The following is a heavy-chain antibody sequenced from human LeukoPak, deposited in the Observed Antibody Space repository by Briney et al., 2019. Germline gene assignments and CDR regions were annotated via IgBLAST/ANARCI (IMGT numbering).Heavy chain of an antibody. Sequence: PGGSLRLSCAASGFTFSSYAMHWVRQAPGKGLEYVSAISSNGGSTYYANSVKGRFTISRDYSKNTLYLQMGSLRAEDMAVYYCARGSDCGGDCQGNFYFDYWGQGTLVTVSS. J-gene: IGHJ4*02. V-gene: IGHV3-64*01. CDR1: GFTFSSYA. CDR2: ISSNGGST. D-gene: IGHD2-21*02. CDR3: ARGSDCGGDCQGNFYFDY.